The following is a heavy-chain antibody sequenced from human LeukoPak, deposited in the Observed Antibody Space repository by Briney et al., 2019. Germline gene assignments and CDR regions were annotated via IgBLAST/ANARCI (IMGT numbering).Heavy chain of an antibody. CDR1: GGSFSGYY. CDR3: ARDRSYYDSSGYYYDY. V-gene: IGHV4-34*01. CDR2: INHSGSI. Sequence: SETLSLTCTVYGGSFSGYYWSWIRQPPGRGLEWIGEINHSGSINYNPSLKSRVTISVDTSKNQFSLKLSSATAADTAVYYCARDRSYYDSSGYYYDYWGQGTLVTVSS. D-gene: IGHD3-22*01. J-gene: IGHJ4*02.